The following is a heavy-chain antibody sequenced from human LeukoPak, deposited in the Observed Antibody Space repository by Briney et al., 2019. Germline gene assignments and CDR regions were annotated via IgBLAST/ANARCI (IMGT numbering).Heavy chain of an antibody. CDR1: GFTFSLYP. J-gene: IGHJ4*02. Sequence: GGSLRLSRTASGFTFSLYPMHWVRQAPGKGLEWVAVISNGGSDKYYAESVKGRFTISRDNSKSTLYLQMNSLSAQDTAVYYCARDVGDCSSSSCYIPADWWGQGTLVTVSS. D-gene: IGHD2-2*02. CDR3: ARDVGDCSSSSCYIPADW. V-gene: IGHV3-30*01. CDR2: ISNGGSDK.